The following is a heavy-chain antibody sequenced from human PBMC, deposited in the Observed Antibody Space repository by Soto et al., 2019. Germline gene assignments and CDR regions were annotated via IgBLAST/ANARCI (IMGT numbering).Heavy chain of an antibody. V-gene: IGHV4-4*02. D-gene: IGHD2-15*01. J-gene: IGHJ5*02. CDR1: GGSISSSNW. CDR3: ARSFGPDCSGGSCYQYNWFDP. CDR2: IYHSGST. Sequence: SETLSLTCAVSGGSISSSNWWSWVRQPPGKGLEWIGEIYHSGSTNYNPSLKSRVTISVDKSKNQFSLRLSSLRSEDTAVYYCARSFGPDCSGGSCYQYNWFDPWGQGTLVTVSS.